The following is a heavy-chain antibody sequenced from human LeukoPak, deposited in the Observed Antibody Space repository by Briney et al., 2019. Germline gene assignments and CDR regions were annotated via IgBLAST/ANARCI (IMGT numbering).Heavy chain of an antibody. Sequence: PSETLSLTCTVSGGSISSYYWSWIRQPAGKGLEWIGRIYTSGSTNYNPSLKSRVTMSVDTSKNQFSLKLSSVTAADTAVYYCARGSLTGYYYYFDYWGQGTLVTVSS. CDR2: IYTSGST. CDR3: ARGSLTGYYYYFDY. D-gene: IGHD3-9*01. CDR1: GGSISSYY. J-gene: IGHJ4*02. V-gene: IGHV4-4*07.